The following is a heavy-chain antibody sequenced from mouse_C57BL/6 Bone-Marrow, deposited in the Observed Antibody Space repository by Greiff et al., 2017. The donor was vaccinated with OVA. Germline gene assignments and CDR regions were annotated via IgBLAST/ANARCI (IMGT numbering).Heavy chain of an antibody. CDR3: ARHLTTGWFAY. CDR1: GFTFSDYY. D-gene: IGHD1-1*01. J-gene: IGHJ3*01. V-gene: IGHV5-12*01. Sequence: DVQLQESGGGLVQPGGSLKLSCAASGFTFSDYYMYWVRQTPEKRLEWVAYISNGGGSTYYPDTVKGRFTISRDNAKNTLYLQMSRLKSEDTAMYYCARHLTTGWFAYWGQGTLVTVSA. CDR2: ISNGGGST.